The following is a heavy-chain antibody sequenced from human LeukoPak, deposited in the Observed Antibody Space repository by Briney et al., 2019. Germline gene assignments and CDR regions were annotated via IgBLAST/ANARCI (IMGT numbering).Heavy chain of an antibody. CDR3: ARSLGGAGSYDI. V-gene: IGHV3-74*01. CDR1: GFTFSSHW. Sequence: GESLRLSCAASGFTFSSHWMHWVRQAPGKGLVWVSRINSDGSNRNYADSVKGRFIISRDNAKNTVYLQMNSLRVEDTAVYYCARSLGGAGSYDIWGQGTMVAVSS. CDR2: INSDGSNR. D-gene: IGHD2-15*01. J-gene: IGHJ3*02.